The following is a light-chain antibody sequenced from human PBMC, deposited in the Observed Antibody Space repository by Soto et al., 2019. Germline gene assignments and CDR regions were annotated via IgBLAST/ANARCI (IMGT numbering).Light chain of an antibody. CDR1: SSDVGNYNS. CDR3: SSYAGNYTLD. CDR2: DVN. J-gene: IGLJ2*01. Sequence: QSALTQPRSVSGSPGQSVTISCTGTSSDVGNYNSVSWYQQHPGKAPKLMIYDVNKRPSGVPDRFSGSMSGNTASLTISGLQADDEADYHCSSYAGNYTLDFGGGTKLTVL. V-gene: IGLV2-11*01.